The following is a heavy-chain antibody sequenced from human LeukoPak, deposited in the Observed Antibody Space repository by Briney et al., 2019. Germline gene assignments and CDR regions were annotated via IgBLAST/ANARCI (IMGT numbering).Heavy chain of an antibody. J-gene: IGHJ3*02. D-gene: IGHD2-21*02. V-gene: IGHV3-30*03. CDR3: ARDSRYCGGDCYPDAFDI. CDR2: ISYDGSNK. CDR1: GFTFSSYG. Sequence: PGRSLRLSCAASGFTFSSYGMHWVRQAPGKGLEWVAVISYDGSNKYYADSVKGRFTISRDNSKNTLYLQMNSLRAEDTAVYYCARDSRYCGGDCYPDAFDIWGQGTMVTVSS.